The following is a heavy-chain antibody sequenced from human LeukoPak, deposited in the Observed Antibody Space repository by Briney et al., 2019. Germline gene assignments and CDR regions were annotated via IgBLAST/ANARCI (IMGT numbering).Heavy chain of an antibody. CDR3: ARDSGTTGEVKFVP. V-gene: IGHV4-34*01. CDR2: INHSGST. CDR1: DGSLSGYY. J-gene: IGHJ5*02. Sequence: PSETLSLTCAGCDGSLSGYYWNWFRQPPGQRLEWIGEINHSGSTNYNPSLKSRVTISSDTSKNHFSLMLRSVTAADTAVYYCARDSGTTGEVKFVPWGQGILVTVSS. D-gene: IGHD4-17*01.